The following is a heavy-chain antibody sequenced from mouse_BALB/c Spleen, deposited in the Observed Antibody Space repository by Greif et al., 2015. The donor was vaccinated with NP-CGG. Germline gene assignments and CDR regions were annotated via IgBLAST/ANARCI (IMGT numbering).Heavy chain of an antibody. Sequence: VQLQQSGAELMKPGASVKISCKATGYTFSSYWIEWVKQRPGHGLEWIGEILPGSGSTNYNEKFKGKATFTADTSSNTAYMQLSSLTSEDSAVYYCARDYDYDRRGFAYWGLGTLVTVSA. D-gene: IGHD2-4*01. CDR1: GYTFSSYW. CDR2: ILPGSGST. CDR3: ARDYDYDRRGFAY. V-gene: IGHV1-9*01. J-gene: IGHJ3*01.